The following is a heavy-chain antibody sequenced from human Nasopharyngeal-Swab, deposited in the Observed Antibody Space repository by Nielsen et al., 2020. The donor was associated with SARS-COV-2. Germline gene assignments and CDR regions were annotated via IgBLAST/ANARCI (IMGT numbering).Heavy chain of an antibody. CDR1: GFNFNTSW. J-gene: IGHJ4*02. Sequence: GGSLRLSCADSGFNFNTSWMTWVRQAPGKGLEWVANINPDGSEMQYVDSVKGRFTISRDNAENSLYLHMNSLRGDDTAVYYCAHYASAAYWGQGTLVTVCS. CDR2: INPDGSEM. D-gene: IGHD2-2*01. CDR3: AHYASAAY. V-gene: IGHV3-7*03.